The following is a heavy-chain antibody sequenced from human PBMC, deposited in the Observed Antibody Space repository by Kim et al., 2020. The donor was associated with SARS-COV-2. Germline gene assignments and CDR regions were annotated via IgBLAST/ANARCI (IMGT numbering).Heavy chain of an antibody. CDR1: WDSVSSDSAA. CDR2: TYYRSKWYY. V-gene: IGHV6-1*01. Sequence: SRTLSLTCAISWDSVSSDSAAWHWIRPSPSRGLEWLGRTYYRSKWYYDYAVSVKSRITINPDTSKNQLSLQLNSVTPEDTAVYYCTRDRFGLRGDFDYWGQATLVTVSS. J-gene: IGHJ4*02. CDR3: TRDRFGLRGDFDY. D-gene: IGHD4-17*01.